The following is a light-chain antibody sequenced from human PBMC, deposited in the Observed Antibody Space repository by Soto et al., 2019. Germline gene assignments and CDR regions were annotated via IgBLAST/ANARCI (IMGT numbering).Light chain of an antibody. Sequence: QSALTQPASVSGSPGQSIPISCTGNSSDVGGYNYVSWYQQHPGKAPKLMIYDVSNRPLGVSNRFSGSKSGNTASLTISGLQAEDEADYYCSSYTSSSTLVFGTGTKVTV. CDR2: DVS. CDR1: SSDVGGYNY. V-gene: IGLV2-14*01. J-gene: IGLJ1*01. CDR3: SSYTSSSTLV.